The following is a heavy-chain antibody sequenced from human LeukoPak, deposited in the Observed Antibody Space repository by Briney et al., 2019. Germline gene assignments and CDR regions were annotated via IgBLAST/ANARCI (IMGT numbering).Heavy chain of an antibody. J-gene: IGHJ4*02. V-gene: IGHV5-51*01. CDR3: ARHTPVSFNYADY. Sequence: GESLQISCQGSGYSFTSYWIAWVRQMPGKGLEWMGIIYPGDSDTRYSPSFQGQVTISADKSISTAYLQWSSLKASDTAMYYCARHTPVSFNYADYWGQGTLVTVSS. CDR1: GYSFTSYW. CDR2: IYPGDSDT. D-gene: IGHD2-2*01.